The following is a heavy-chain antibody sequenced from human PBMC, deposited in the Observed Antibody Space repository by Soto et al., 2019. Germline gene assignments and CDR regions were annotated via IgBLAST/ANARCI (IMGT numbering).Heavy chain of an antibody. CDR3: ARDYGDAFDI. J-gene: IGHJ3*02. V-gene: IGHV3-30-3*01. CDR2: ISYDGSNK. CDR1: GFTFSSYA. Sequence: GGSLRLSCAASGFTFSSYAMHWVRQAPGKGLEWVAVISYDGSNKYYADSVKGRFTISRDNSKNTLYLQMNSLRAEDTAVYYCARDYGDAFDIWGQGTMVTVSS. D-gene: IGHD3-10*01.